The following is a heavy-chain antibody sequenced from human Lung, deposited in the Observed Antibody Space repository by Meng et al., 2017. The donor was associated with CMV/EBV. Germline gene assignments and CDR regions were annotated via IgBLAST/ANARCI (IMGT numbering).Heavy chain of an antibody. CDR2: VSYDGNNK. D-gene: IGHD2-2*01. CDR3: AKKGPYCSSTSCPPDAFDI. CDR1: GFTFNNYA. V-gene: IGHV3-30-3*02. J-gene: IGHJ3*02. Sequence: GGSLKIXCAASGFTFNNYAMHWVRQAPGKGLQWVAVVSYDGNNKYYADSVKGRFTISRDNSKNTLDLQMNSLRAEDTAMYYCAKKGPYCSSTSCPPDAFDIWGQGTMVTVSS.